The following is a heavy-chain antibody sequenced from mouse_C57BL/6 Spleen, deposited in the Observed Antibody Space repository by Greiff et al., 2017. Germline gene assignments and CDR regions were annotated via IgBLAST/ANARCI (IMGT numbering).Heavy chain of an antibody. CDR1: GYTFTTYP. V-gene: IGHV1-47*01. D-gene: IGHD1-1*01. CDR3: ARRGYYGSSPWYFDV. Sequence: QVQLQQSGAELVKPGASVKMSCKASGYTFTTYPIEWMKQNHGKSLEWIGNFHPYNDDTKYNEKFKGKATLTVEKSSSTVYLERSRLTSDDSTVYYCARRGYYGSSPWYFDVWGTGTTVTVSS. J-gene: IGHJ1*03. CDR2: FHPYNDDT.